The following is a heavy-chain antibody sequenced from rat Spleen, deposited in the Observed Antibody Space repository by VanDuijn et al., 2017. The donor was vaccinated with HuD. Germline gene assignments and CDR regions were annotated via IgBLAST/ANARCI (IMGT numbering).Heavy chain of an antibody. CDR3: ASSGGGYREGWFAY. V-gene: IGHV3-1*01. J-gene: IGHJ2*01. CDR1: GYSITSNY. D-gene: IGHD1-11*01. CDR2: ISYSGST. Sequence: EVQLQESGPGLVKPSLSLSLTCSVTGYSITSNYWGWIRKFPGNKMEWIGHISYSGSTSYNPSLKSRISITRDTSKNQFFLQLNSVTTEDTATYYCASSGGGYREGWFAYWGQGVIVTVSS.